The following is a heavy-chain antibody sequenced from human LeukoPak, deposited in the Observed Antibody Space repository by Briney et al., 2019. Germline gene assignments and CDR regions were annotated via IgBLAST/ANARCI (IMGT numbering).Heavy chain of an antibody. CDR1: GYSFTSYW. J-gene: IGHJ3*02. Sequence: GESLKISCKGSGYSFTSYWIGWVRQMPGKGLEWMGIIYPGDSDTRYSPSFQGQVTISADKSISTAYLQWSSLKASDIAMYYCARQGPDDYGDSRDAFDIWGQGTMVTVSS. V-gene: IGHV5-51*01. CDR2: IYPGDSDT. CDR3: ARQGPDDYGDSRDAFDI. D-gene: IGHD4-17*01.